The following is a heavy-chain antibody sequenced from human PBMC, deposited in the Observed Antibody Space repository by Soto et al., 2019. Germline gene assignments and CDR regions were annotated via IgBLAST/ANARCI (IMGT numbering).Heavy chain of an antibody. J-gene: IGHJ4*02. CDR2: IYYSGST. CDR1: GGSISSSSYY. V-gene: IGHV4-39*02. Sequence: QLQLQESGPGLVKPSETLSLTCTVSGGSISSSSYYWGWIRQPPGKGLEWIGSIYYSGSTYYNPSLKSRVTISVDTSKNHFSLKLSSVTAADTAVYYCARLTSSGWPFGFDYWGQGTLVTVSS. CDR3: ARLTSSGWPFGFDY. D-gene: IGHD6-19*01.